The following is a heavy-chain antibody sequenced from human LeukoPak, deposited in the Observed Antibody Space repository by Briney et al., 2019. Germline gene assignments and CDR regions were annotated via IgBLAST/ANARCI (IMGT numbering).Heavy chain of an antibody. CDR2: ISSNGGST. J-gene: IGHJ4*02. CDR1: GFTFSSYA. Sequence: GGSLRLSCAASGFTFSSYAMHWVRQAPGKGLEYVSAISSNGGSTYYANSVKGRFTISRDNSKNTLYLQMGSLRAEDMAVYYCAREGGSILWFGEPIDYWGQGTLVTVSS. CDR3: AREGGSILWFGEPIDY. D-gene: IGHD3-10*01. V-gene: IGHV3-64*01.